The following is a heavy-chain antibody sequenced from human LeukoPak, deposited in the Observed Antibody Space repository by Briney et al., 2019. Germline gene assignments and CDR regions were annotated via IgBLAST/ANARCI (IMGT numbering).Heavy chain of an antibody. D-gene: IGHD3-3*01. J-gene: IGHJ5*02. Sequence: ASVKVSCKASGYTFTSYGISWVRQAPGQGLEWMGWISAYNGNTNYAQKLQGRVTMTIDTSTSTAYMELRSLRSDDTAVYYCARDQYYDFWSGYFSPLNWFDPWGQGTLVTVSS. CDR1: GYTFTSYG. CDR3: ARDQYYDFWSGYFSPLNWFDP. CDR2: ISAYNGNT. V-gene: IGHV1-18*01.